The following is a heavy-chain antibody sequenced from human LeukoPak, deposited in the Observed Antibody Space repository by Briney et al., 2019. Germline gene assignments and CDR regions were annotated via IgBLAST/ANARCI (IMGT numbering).Heavy chain of an antibody. D-gene: IGHD2-15*01. CDR2: INHSGST. V-gene: IGHV4-34*01. Sequence: SETLSLTCAVYGGSFSGYYWSWIRQPPGKGLEWIGEINHSGSTNYNPSLKSRVTISVDTSKNQFSLKLSSVTAADTAVYYCARAFGVVVAEDYWGQGTLVTVSS. CDR1: GGSFSGYY. J-gene: IGHJ4*02. CDR3: ARAFGVVVAEDY.